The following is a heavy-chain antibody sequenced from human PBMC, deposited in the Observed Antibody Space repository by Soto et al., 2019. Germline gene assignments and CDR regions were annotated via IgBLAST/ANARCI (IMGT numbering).Heavy chain of an antibody. CDR1: GFTFSIYG. Sequence: ESGGGVVQPGRSLRLSCAASGFTFSIYGMHWVRQAPGKGLEWVAVVWHDSSNKYYADSVKGRFTISRDNSKNTLYLQMNSLRAEDTAVYYCAKDSVTSDSYMDVWGKGTSVTVSS. V-gene: IGHV3-33*06. D-gene: IGHD4-4*01. CDR3: AKDSVTSDSYMDV. CDR2: VWHDSSNK. J-gene: IGHJ6*03.